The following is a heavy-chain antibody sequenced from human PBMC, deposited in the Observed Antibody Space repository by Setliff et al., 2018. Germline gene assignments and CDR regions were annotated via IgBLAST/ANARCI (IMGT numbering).Heavy chain of an antibody. CDR2: ISGDSVSI. J-gene: IGHJ5*02. Sequence: PGGSLRLSCAASGFTFSTYSMSWARQAPGKGLEWVSAISGDSVSIYYADSVKGRFTISRDNAKSSLYLQMNSLRAEDTAVYYCARDLIRGAPNWFDPWGQGTLVTVSS. CDR3: ARDLIRGAPNWFDP. V-gene: IGHV3-23*01. CDR1: GFTFSTYS. D-gene: IGHD3-10*01.